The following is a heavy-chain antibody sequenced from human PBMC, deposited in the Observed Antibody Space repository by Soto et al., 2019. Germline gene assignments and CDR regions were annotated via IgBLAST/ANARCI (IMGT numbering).Heavy chain of an antibody. CDR1: GYTFTSYD. CDR3: ASGYADYAFDY. Sequence: QVQLVQSGAEVKKPGASVKVSCKASGYTFTSYDINWVRQATGQGLEWMGWMNPNSGNTGYAQKFQGRVTMTRNTSISTAYMELSRPSSEDTAPYYCASGYADYAFDYWGQGTLVTVSS. D-gene: IGHD4-17*01. J-gene: IGHJ4*02. V-gene: IGHV1-8*01. CDR2: MNPNSGNT.